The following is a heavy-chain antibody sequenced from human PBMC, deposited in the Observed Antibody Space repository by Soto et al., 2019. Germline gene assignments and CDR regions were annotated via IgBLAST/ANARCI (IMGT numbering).Heavy chain of an antibody. CDR1: GFTFSDYA. CDR3: AKGGRQWLVTSDFNY. D-gene: IGHD6-19*01. Sequence: VQLVESGGGVVQPGRSLRLSCAASGFTFSDYAMHWVRQAPGKGLEWVAVVSHDGRNTHYADSVQGRFTISRASSKNTFSLEMTSLRAEDTAVYYCAKGGRQWLVTSDFNYWGQGALVTVSS. CDR2: VSHDGRNT. V-gene: IGHV3-30*18. J-gene: IGHJ4*02.